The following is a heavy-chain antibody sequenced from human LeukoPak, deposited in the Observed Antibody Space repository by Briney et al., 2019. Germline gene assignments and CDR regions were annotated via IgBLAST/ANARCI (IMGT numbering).Heavy chain of an antibody. CDR1: GFTFDDYA. V-gene: IGHV3-9*01. CDR2: ISWNSGSI. Sequence: GGSLRLSCAASGFTFDDYAMPWVRQAPGKGLEWVSGISWNSGSIGYADSVKGRFTISRDNAKNSLYLQMNSLRAEDTALYYYAKDRGSGIAAAGTSFQSWFDPWGQGTLVTVSS. CDR3: AKDRGSGIAAAGTSFQSWFDP. D-gene: IGHD6-13*01. J-gene: IGHJ5*02.